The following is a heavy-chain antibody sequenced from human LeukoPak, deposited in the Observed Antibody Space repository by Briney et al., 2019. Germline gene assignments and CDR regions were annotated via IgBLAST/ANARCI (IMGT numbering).Heavy chain of an antibody. CDR2: IYHSGST. D-gene: IGHD2-15*01. CDR3: ARKDNSFDY. CDR1: GGSISSGGYS. J-gene: IGHJ4*02. V-gene: IGHV4-30-2*01. Sequence: SETLSLTCAVSGGSISSGGYSWSWIRQPPGKGLEWIGYIYHSGSTYYNPSPKSRVTISVDRSKNQFSLKLSSVTAADTAVYYCARKDNSFDYWGQGTLVTVSS.